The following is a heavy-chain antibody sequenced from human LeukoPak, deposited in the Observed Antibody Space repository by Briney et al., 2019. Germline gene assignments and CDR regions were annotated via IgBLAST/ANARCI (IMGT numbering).Heavy chain of an antibody. CDR1: GYTFTSYG. D-gene: IGHD3-3*01. CDR3: AKDSTIFGVVPQGYFDY. V-gene: IGHV1-18*01. J-gene: IGHJ4*02. CDR2: ISAYNGNT. Sequence: ASVKVSCKASGYTFTSYGISWVRQAPGQGLEWMGWISAYNGNTNYAQKLQGRVTMTTDTSTSTAYMELRSLRSDDTAVYYCAKDSTIFGVVPQGYFDYWGQGTLVTVSS.